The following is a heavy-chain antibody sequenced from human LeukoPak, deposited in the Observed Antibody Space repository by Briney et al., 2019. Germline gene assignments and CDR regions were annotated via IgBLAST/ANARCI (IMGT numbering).Heavy chain of an antibody. CDR3: ARDQRSLFDV. V-gene: IGHV4-39*07. CDR1: GGSISSTSYY. CDR2: IYYTGST. J-gene: IGHJ4*02. Sequence: TSETLSLTCTVSGGSISSTSYYGAWLRQPPGKGLEWIGSIYYTGSTYYNPSLKSRVTISVNTSKNQFYLKLSSVTAADTAVYYCARDQRSLFDVWGQGSLVIVSS. D-gene: IGHD1-26*01.